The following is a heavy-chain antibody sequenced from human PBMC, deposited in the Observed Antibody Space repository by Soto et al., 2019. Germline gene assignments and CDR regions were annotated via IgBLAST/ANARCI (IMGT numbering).Heavy chain of an antibody. V-gene: IGHV1-69*01. Sequence: GASVKVSCKASGCTFSSYAISFVRQAPGQGLEWMGGIIPIFGTANYAQKFQGRVTITADESTSTAYMELSSLRSEDTAVYYCASNGSGSYYNWFDPWGQGTLVTVSS. J-gene: IGHJ5*02. CDR3: ASNGSGSYYNWFDP. D-gene: IGHD3-10*01. CDR1: GCTFSSYA. CDR2: IIPIFGTA.